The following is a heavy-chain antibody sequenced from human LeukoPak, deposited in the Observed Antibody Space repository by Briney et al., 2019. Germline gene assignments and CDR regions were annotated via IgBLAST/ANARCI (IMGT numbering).Heavy chain of an antibody. V-gene: IGHV3-23*01. J-gene: IGHJ4*01. CDR2: ISRSGGST. CDR1: GFTFSTYA. CDR3: VRGDKRDY. D-gene: IGHD5-24*01. Sequence: GGSLRLSCAASGFTFSTYAMSWVRQAPGKGLEWVSSISRSGGSTYYAESVRGRLTISRDNAESSVYLHVNSLRVEDTAIYYCVRGDKRDYWGQGTLVTVAS.